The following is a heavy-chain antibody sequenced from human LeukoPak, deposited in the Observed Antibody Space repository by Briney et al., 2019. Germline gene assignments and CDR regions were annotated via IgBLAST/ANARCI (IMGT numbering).Heavy chain of an antibody. CDR3: AKVGYYDSSTYYYVY. CDR1: GFTFRRYA. CDR2: ISGTGGGT. Sequence: LAGGSLRLSCAASGFTFRRYAMSWVRQAPGKGLEWVSGISGTGGGTYYADSVKGRFTISRDNSKSTLYLQLNSLRAEDTALYYCAKVGYYDSSTYYYVYWGQGTLVTVSS. D-gene: IGHD3-22*01. V-gene: IGHV3-23*01. J-gene: IGHJ4*02.